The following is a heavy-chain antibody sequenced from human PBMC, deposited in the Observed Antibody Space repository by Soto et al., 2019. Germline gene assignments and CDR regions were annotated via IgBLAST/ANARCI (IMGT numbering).Heavy chain of an antibody. CDR1: GFTVSSNY. V-gene: IGHV3-53*01. Sequence: PGGSLRLSCAAAGFTVSSNYMTWVRQAPGKGLEWVSVLWSAGLTYYADSVKGRFTISRDNSKNTVYLQMNSLRAEDSAVYYCARELPPDIWGRGTLVTVSS. CDR3: ARELPPDI. CDR2: LWSAGLT. J-gene: IGHJ4*02.